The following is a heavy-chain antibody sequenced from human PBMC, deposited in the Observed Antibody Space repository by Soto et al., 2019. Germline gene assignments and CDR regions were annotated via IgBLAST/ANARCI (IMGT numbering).Heavy chain of an antibody. V-gene: IGHV1-3*01. CDR1: GYTFTSYA. CDR3: AIGVAVAGSNCGY. D-gene: IGHD6-19*01. J-gene: IGHJ4*02. CDR2: INAGNGNT. Sequence: ASVKVSCKASGYTFTSYAMHWVRQAPGQRLEWMGWINAGNGNTKYSQKFQGRVTITRDTSASTAYMELSSLRSEDTAVYYCAIGVAVAGSNCGYWGQGTLVTVSS.